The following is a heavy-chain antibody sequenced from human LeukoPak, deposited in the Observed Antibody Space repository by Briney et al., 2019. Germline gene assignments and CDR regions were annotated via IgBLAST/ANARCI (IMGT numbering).Heavy chain of an antibody. CDR2: INSDGSST. V-gene: IGHV3-74*01. CDR1: GFTFSSYW. Sequence: GGSLRLSCAASGFTFSSYWVHWVRQAPGKGLVWVSRINSDGSSTTYADSVKGRFTISRDNAKNTLYLQMNSLRAEDTAVYYCAASSGGSYYFDYWGQGTLVTVSS. J-gene: IGHJ4*02. CDR3: AASSGGSYYFDY. D-gene: IGHD1-26*01.